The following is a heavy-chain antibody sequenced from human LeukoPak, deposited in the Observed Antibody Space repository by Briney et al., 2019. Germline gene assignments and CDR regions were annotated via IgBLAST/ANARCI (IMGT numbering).Heavy chain of an antibody. V-gene: IGHV3-48*01. CDR3: VLLWFGTPFDP. CDR1: GFTFSSYT. J-gene: IGHJ5*02. Sequence: GGSLRLSCAASGFTFSSYTMNWVRQAPGKGLEWVSYISSSSTNIYYADSVKGRFTISRDNAKNSLYLQMNSLRAEDTAVYYCVLLWFGTPFDPWGQGTLVTVSS. D-gene: IGHD3-10*01. CDR2: ISSSSTNI.